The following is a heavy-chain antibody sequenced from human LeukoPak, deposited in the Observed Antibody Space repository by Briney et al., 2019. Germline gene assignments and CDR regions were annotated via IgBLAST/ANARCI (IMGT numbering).Heavy chain of an antibody. D-gene: IGHD2-15*01. J-gene: IGHJ3*02. CDR2: IYYSGST. CDR1: GGSISSSSYY. Sequence: SETLSLTCTVSGGSISSSSYYWGWIRQPPGKGLEWIGSIYYSGSTYYNPSLKSRVTISVDTSKNQFSLKLSSVTAADTAVYYCARRVVAARDDAFDIWGQGTMVTVSS. CDR3: ARRVVAARDDAFDI. V-gene: IGHV4-39*01.